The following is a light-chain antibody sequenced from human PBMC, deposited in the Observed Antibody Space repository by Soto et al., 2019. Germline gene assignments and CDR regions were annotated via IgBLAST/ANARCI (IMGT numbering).Light chain of an antibody. J-gene: IGKJ1*01. CDR1: QRVSGGF. V-gene: IGKV3D-20*01. Sequence: DIVLTQSPVTLSLSPGESATLYCGASQRVSGGFLAWYQHKPGLAPRLIVYDTSFRATGIPDRFSGSGSGTAFTLTITRLDPDDFAVYYCQQYGSSPSFGQGTKVDI. CDR3: QQYGSSPS. CDR2: DTS.